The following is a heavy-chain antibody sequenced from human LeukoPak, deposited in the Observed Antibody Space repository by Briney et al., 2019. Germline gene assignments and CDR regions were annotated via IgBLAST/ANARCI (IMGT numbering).Heavy chain of an antibody. V-gene: IGHV3-74*01. CDR3: AKDLRRGYSYGPDAFDI. CDR1: GFTFSSYW. J-gene: IGHJ3*02. CDR2: INTDGRTT. Sequence: PGGSLRLSCVSSGFTFSSYWMHWVRQAPGKGLVWVSRINTDGRTTTYADSVKGRFTISRDNAKNTLYLQMNSLRAEDMALYYCAKDLRRGYSYGPDAFDIWGQGTMVTVSS. D-gene: IGHD5-18*01.